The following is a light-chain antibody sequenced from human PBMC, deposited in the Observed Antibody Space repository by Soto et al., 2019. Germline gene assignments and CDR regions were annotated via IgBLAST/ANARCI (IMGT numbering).Light chain of an antibody. J-gene: IGLJ1*01. CDR3: CSYAGRYTYV. Sequence: QSALTHPRSVSGSPGQSVTISCTGTSSDVGGYNYVSWYQQYPSKAPKLMIYDVTKRPSGVPDRFSGSKSGNTASLTISGLQAGDEADYYCCSYAGRYTYVFGTGTKVTVL. CDR1: SSDVGGYNY. V-gene: IGLV2-11*01. CDR2: DVT.